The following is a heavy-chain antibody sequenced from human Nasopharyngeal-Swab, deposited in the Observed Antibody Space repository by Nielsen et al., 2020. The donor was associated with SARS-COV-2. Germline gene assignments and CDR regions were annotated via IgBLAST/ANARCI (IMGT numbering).Heavy chain of an antibody. J-gene: IGHJ4*02. V-gene: IGHV4-59*01. CDR3: AREYYDILTGYYRGGPFDY. CDR1: GGSISSYY. Sequence: SETLSLTCTVSGGSISSYYWSWIRQPPGKGLEWIGYIYYSGSTNYNPSLKSRVTISVDTSKNQFSLKLSSVTAADTAVYYCAREYYDILTGYYRGGPFDYWGQGTLVTVSS. D-gene: IGHD3-9*01. CDR2: IYYSGST.